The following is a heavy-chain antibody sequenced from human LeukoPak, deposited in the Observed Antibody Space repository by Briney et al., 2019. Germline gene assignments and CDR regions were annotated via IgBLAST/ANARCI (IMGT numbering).Heavy chain of an antibody. Sequence: ASVKVPCKASGYTLSSYAMHWVRQAPGQRLEWMGWINAGNGNTKYSQKFQGRVTITRDTSASTAYMELSSLRSEDTAVYYCERGKRSSPQPFDYWGQGTLVTVSS. V-gene: IGHV1-3*01. CDR3: ERGKRSSPQPFDY. CDR2: INAGNGNT. CDR1: GYTLSSYA. J-gene: IGHJ4*02. D-gene: IGHD6-13*01.